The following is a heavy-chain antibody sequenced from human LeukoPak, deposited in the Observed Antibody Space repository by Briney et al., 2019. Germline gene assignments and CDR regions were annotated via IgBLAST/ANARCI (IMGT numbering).Heavy chain of an antibody. D-gene: IGHD1-26*01. CDR2: ISTSGSTI. J-gene: IGHJ4*02. CDR3: SWGGRGGTRRGFDY. V-gene: IGHV3-48*03. Sequence: GGSLRLSCAASGFTFSSYEMNWVRQAPGKGLEWVSYISTSGSTIYYADSVKGRFTISRDNAKNSLHLQMNSLRAEDTAVYYCSWGGRGGTRRGFDYWGQGTLVSVSS. CDR1: GFTFSSYE.